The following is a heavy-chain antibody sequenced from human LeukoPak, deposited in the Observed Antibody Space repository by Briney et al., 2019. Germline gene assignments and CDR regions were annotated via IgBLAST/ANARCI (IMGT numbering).Heavy chain of an antibody. CDR3: ARDREGLAYFDY. CDR1: GYTFTGKF. D-gene: IGHD3/OR15-3a*01. Sequence: PSVEVSCKASGYTFTGKFIHWVRQAPGQGLEWMGWIDPNSGGTDYAQKFRGRVTMTRDTSTSTAYMDLSSLISDDTAVYYCARDREGLAYFDYWGQGTLVTVSS. V-gene: IGHV1-2*02. J-gene: IGHJ4*02. CDR2: IDPNSGGT.